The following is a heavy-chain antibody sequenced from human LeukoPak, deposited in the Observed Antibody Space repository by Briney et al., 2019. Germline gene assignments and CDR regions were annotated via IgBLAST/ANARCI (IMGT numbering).Heavy chain of an antibody. D-gene: IGHD3-22*01. Sequence: SETLSLTCTVSGYSIRNGYNWGWIRLSPGKGLEWLGSIYQSGSTYDNPSLKSRVSLSIDTSKNQFSLKLSSVTAADTAVYYCARKTYYYDSSGYYYLDYWGQGALVTVSS. CDR1: GYSIRNGYN. CDR3: ARKTYYYDSSGYYYLDY. V-gene: IGHV4-38-2*02. CDR2: IYQSGST. J-gene: IGHJ4*02.